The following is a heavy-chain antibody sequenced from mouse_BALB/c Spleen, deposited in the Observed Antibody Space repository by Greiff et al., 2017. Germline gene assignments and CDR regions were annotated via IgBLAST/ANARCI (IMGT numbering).Heavy chain of an antibody. CDR1: GYTFTDYN. D-gene: IGHD1-2*01. Sequence: VQLQQSGPELVKPGASVKISCKASGYTFTDYNMHWVKQSHGKSLEWIGYIYPYNGGTGYNQKFKSKATLTVDNSSSTAYMELRSLTSEDSAVYYCASPITTLYYFDYWGQGTTLTVSS. V-gene: IGHV1S29*02. J-gene: IGHJ2*01. CDR3: ASPITTLYYFDY. CDR2: IYPYNGGT.